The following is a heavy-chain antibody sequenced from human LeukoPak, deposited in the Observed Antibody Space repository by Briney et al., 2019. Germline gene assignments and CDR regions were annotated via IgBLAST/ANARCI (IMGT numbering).Heavy chain of an antibody. CDR1: GYTFTSYG. CDR2: ISAYNGNT. Sequence: ASVKVSCKASGYTFTSYGISWVRQAPGQGLEWMGWISAYNGNTNYAQKLQGRVTMTTDTSTSTAYMELRSLRSDDTAVYYCAIFTMVRGIPLLGAFDIWGQGTMVTVSS. V-gene: IGHV1-18*01. CDR3: AIFTMVRGIPLLGAFDI. D-gene: IGHD3-10*01. J-gene: IGHJ3*02.